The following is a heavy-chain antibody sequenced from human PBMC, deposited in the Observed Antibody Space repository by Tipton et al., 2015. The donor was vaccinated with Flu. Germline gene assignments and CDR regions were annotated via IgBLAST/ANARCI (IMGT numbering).Heavy chain of an antibody. D-gene: IGHD3-22*01. V-gene: IGHV4-34*01. CDR1: GGSFSGYY. Sequence: TLSLTCAVYGGSFSGYYWSWIRQPPGKGLEWIGEINHSGSTNYNPSLKSRFTISVDTSKNQFTLKLRSVTAADTALYSCARRRLGYDDSIGYTGNWGQGTLVTVSS. CDR2: INHSGST. CDR3: ARRRLGYDDSIGYTGN. J-gene: IGHJ4*02.